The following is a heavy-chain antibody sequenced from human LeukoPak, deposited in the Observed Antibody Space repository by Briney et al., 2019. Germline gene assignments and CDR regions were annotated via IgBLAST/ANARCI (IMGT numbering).Heavy chain of an antibody. D-gene: IGHD5-24*01. J-gene: IGHJ4*02. CDR2: IIPIFGTA. CDR1: GGTFSSYA. V-gene: IGHV1-69*13. Sequence: GASVNVSCKASGGTFSSYAISWVRQAPGQGLEWMGGIIPIFGTANYAQKFQGRVTITADESTSTAYMELSSLRSEDTAVYYCARARGMATITHFDYWGQGTLVTVSS. CDR3: ARARGMATITHFDY.